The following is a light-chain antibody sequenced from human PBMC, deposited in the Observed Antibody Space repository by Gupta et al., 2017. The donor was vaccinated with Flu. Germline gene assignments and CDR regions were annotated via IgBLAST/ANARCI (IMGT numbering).Light chain of an antibody. CDR1: SSNIGSNT. J-gene: IGLJ1*01. V-gene: IGLV1-44*01. CDR2: SND. Sequence: QSVLTQPPSASGTPGQRVTISCSGSSSNIGSNTVNWYQQFPGTAPKLLIYSNDQRPSGVPDLFSGSKSGTSASLAISGLQSEDEADYYCATWDDSLNDYVFGTGTKVTVL. CDR3: ATWDDSLNDYV.